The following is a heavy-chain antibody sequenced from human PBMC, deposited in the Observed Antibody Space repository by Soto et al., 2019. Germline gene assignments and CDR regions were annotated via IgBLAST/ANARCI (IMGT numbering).Heavy chain of an antibody. CDR3: ATAIPQPQYSGSYLGYYYGMDV. Sequence: GASVKVSCKVSGYTLTELSMHWVRQAPGKGLEWMGGFDPEDGETIYAQKFQGRVTMTEDTSTDTAYMELSSLRSEDTAVYYCATAIPQPQYSGSYLGYYYGMDVWGQGTTVTVSS. CDR2: FDPEDGET. V-gene: IGHV1-24*01. J-gene: IGHJ6*02. D-gene: IGHD1-26*01. CDR1: GYTLTELS.